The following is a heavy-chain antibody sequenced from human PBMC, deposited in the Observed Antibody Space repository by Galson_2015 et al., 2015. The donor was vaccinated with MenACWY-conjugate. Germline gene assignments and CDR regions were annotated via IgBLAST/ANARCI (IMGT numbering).Heavy chain of an antibody. J-gene: IGHJ6*02. CDR2: IDWDDDK. CDR3: ARYYYGSGTYYFYAMDV. V-gene: IGHV2-70*01. Sequence: PALVKPTQTLTLTCSFSRFSLSTGGMCVSWIRQPPGKALEWLALIDWDDDKFYSTSLKTRLTISKDTSKNQVVLTMTNMDPVDTATYYCARYYYGSGTYYFYAMDVWGQGTTVTVSS. CDR1: RFSLSTGGMC. D-gene: IGHD3-10*01.